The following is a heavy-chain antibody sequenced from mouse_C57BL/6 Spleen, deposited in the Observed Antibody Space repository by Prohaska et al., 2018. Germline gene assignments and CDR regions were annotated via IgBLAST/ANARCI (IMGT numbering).Heavy chain of an antibody. CDR2: INPNNGGT. J-gene: IGHJ1*03. V-gene: IGHV1-26*01. D-gene: IGHD1-1*01. CDR3: AREVGLLQRYFDV. Sequence: HGKSLEWIGDINPNNGGTSYNQKFKGKATLTVDKSSSTAYMELRSLTSEDSAVYYCAREVGLLQRYFDVWGTGTTVTVSS.